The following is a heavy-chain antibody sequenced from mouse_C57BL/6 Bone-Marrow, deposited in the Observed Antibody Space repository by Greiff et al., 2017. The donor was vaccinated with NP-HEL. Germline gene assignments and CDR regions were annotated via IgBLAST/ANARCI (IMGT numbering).Heavy chain of an antibody. D-gene: IGHD1-1*01. CDR3: ASMITTVFDY. V-gene: IGHV3-6*01. CDR2: ISYDGSN. CDR1: GYSITSGYY. Sequence: EVKLMESGPGLVKPSQSLSLTCSVTGYSITSGYYWNWIRQFPGNQLEWMGYISYDGSNNYNPSLKNRISITRDTSKNQFFLKLNSVTTEDTATYYCASMITTVFDYWGQGTTLTVSS. J-gene: IGHJ2*01.